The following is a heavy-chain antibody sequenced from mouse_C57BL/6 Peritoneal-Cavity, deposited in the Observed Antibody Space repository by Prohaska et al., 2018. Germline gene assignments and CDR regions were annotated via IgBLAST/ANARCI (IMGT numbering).Heavy chain of an antibody. CDR3: ARYIPRDGFAY. D-gene: IGHD3-1*01. CDR2: GINA. V-gene: IGHV7-3*01. Sequence: GINAEYSASVKGRFTISRDNSQSILYLQMNALRAEDSATYYCARYIPRDGFAYWGQGTLVTVSA. J-gene: IGHJ3*01.